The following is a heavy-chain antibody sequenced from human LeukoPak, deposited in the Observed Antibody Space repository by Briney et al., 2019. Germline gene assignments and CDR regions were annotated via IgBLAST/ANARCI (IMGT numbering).Heavy chain of an antibody. CDR3: AREIGYSYGYYFDY. Sequence: PSETLSLTCAVYGGSFTDYYWNWIRQSPEKGLEWIGEINHSGSTYYNPSLKSRVTISVDRSKNQFSLKLSSVTAADTAVYYCAREIGYSYGYYFDYWGQGTLVPVPS. D-gene: IGHD5-18*01. J-gene: IGHJ4*02. CDR1: GGSFTDYY. V-gene: IGHV4-34*01. CDR2: INHSGST.